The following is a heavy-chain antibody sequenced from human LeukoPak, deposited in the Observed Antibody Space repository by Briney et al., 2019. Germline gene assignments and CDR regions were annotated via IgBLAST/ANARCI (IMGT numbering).Heavy chain of an antibody. D-gene: IGHD6-13*01. CDR3: ARGGWAAAKIDP. V-gene: IGHV1-2*02. CDR2: INPNSGGT. Sequence: ASVKVSCKASGYTFTGYCMHWVRQAPGQGLEWMGWINPNSGGTNYAQKFQGGVTMTRDTSISTAYMELSRLRSDDTAVYYCARGGWAAAKIDPWGQGTLVTVSS. CDR1: GYTFTGYC. J-gene: IGHJ5*02.